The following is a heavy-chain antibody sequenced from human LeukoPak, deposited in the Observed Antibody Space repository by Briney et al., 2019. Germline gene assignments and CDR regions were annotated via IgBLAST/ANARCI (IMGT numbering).Heavy chain of an antibody. Sequence: ASAKVSCKASGFTFTSYGITWVRQAPGQGFEWIGWSSAYNGNTKSAQKLQGRVTMTTDTSTTTAYMEMKSLRSDDTAVYYCARDLSPTSLDYWGQGTLVTVSS. CDR3: ARDLSPTSLDY. D-gene: IGHD3-16*01. CDR2: SSAYNGNT. CDR1: GFTFTSYG. V-gene: IGHV1-18*01. J-gene: IGHJ4*02.